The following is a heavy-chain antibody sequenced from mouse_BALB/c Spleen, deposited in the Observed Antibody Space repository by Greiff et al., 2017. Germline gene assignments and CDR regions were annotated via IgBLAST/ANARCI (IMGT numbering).Heavy chain of an antibody. D-gene: IGHD1-1*01. CDR3: ASYYYGSSAWFAY. V-gene: IGHV1-77*01. J-gene: IGHJ3*01. Sequence: VQLQQSGPELVKPGASVKMSCKASGYTFTDYVISWVKQRTGQGLEWIGEIYPGSGSTYYNEKFKGKATLTADKSSNTAYMQLSSLTSEDSAVYFCASYYYGSSAWFAYWGQGTLVTVSA. CDR1: GYTFTDYV. CDR2: IYPGSGST.